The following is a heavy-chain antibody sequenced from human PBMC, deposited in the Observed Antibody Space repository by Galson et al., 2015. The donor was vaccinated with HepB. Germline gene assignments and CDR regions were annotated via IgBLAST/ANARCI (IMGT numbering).Heavy chain of an antibody. CDR3: ARDRNLSGYSGYDIYYYYYGMDV. CDR2: IVPILGIA. Sequence: SVKVSCKASGGTFSSYAISWVRQAPGQGLEWMGRIVPILGIANYAQKFQGRVTITADKSTSTAYMELSSLRSEDTAVYYCARDRNLSGYSGYDIYYYYYGMDVWGQGTTVTVSS. CDR1: GGTFSSYA. J-gene: IGHJ6*02. V-gene: IGHV1-69*04. D-gene: IGHD5-12*01.